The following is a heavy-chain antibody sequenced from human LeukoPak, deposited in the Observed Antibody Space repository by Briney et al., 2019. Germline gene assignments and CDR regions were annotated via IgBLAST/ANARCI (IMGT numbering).Heavy chain of an antibody. D-gene: IGHD3-22*01. CDR3: ARDGFEDVSYYDSSEPFDY. V-gene: IGHV1-46*01. Sequence: ASVKVSCKASGYTFTSYYMHWVRQAPGQGLEWMGIINPSGGSTSYAQKFQGRVTMTRDTSTSTVYMELSSLRSEDTAVYYRARDGFEDVSYYDSSEPFDYWGQGTLVTVSS. CDR1: GYTFTSYY. J-gene: IGHJ4*02. CDR2: INPSGGST.